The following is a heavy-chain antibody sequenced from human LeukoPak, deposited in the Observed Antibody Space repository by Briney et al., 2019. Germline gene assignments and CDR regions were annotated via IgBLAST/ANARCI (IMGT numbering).Heavy chain of an antibody. J-gene: IGHJ5*02. CDR3: ARNSYGSGSHDH. CDR2: INQDGHAQ. V-gene: IGHV3-7*01. CDR1: GFTFSDYN. D-gene: IGHD3-10*01. Sequence: GGSLRLSCAASGFTFSDYNMRWIRQAPGKGLEWVANINQDGHAQYYVQSVRGRFTISRDNAKSSLYLQMNSLSVEDTGVYYCARNSYGSGSHDHWGQGTLVTVSS.